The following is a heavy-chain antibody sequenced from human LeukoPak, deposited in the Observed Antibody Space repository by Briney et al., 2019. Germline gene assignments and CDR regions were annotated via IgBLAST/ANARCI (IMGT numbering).Heavy chain of an antibody. CDR2: IYYSGST. CDR3: ARVSPGYYYYMDV. V-gene: IGHV4-30-4*08. J-gene: IGHJ6*03. Sequence: SETLSLTCAVYGGSFSGYYWSWIRQPPGKGLEWIGYIYYSGSTYYNPSLKSRVTISVDTSKNQFPLKLSSVTAADTAVYYCARVSPGYYYYMDVWGKGTTVTVPS. CDR1: GGSFSGYY.